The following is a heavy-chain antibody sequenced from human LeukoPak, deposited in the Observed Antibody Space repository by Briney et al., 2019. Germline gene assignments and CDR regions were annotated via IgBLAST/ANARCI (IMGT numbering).Heavy chain of an antibody. Sequence: SETLSLTCTVSGYSISSGYYWGWIRQPPGKGLEWIGSIYHSGSTYYNPSLKSRVTISVDTSKNQFSLKLSSVTAADTAVYYCARVVYDSSGYYYSLDYWGQGTLVTVSS. D-gene: IGHD3-22*01. CDR3: ARVVYDSSGYYYSLDY. J-gene: IGHJ4*02. CDR2: IYHSGST. CDR1: GYSISSGYY. V-gene: IGHV4-38-2*02.